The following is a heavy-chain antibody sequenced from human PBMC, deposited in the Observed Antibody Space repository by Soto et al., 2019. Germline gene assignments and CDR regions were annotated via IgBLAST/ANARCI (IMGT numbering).Heavy chain of an antibody. D-gene: IGHD3-22*01. CDR2: ISGDGSST. J-gene: IGHJ4*02. CDR3: ARESGHDSSGYYFGGGFDY. Sequence: EVQLVDSGGGLVQPGGSLRLSCAASEFTFRSYWMHWVRQSPGKGLVWVSRISGDGSSTNYADSVKGRFTISRDNAKNTVYLQMNSLRAEDTAVYYCARESGHDSSGYYFGGGFDYWGQGTLVTVSS. V-gene: IGHV3-74*01. CDR1: EFTFRSYW.